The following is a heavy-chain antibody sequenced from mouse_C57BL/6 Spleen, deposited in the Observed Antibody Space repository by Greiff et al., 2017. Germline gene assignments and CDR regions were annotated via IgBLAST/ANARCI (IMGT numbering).Heavy chain of an antibody. V-gene: IGHV1-80*01. D-gene: IGHD2-5*01. CDR1: GYAFSSYW. CDR2: IYPGDGDT. J-gene: IGHJ4*01. Sequence: QVQLQQSGAELVKPGASVKISCKASGYAFSSYWMNWVKQRPGKGLERIGQIYPGDGDTTSNGKFTGKATLTTDKSTSTAYMQLSSLTSEDSAVYFCARTYSNSYYYAMDYWGQGTSVTVSS. CDR3: ARTYSNSYYYAMDY.